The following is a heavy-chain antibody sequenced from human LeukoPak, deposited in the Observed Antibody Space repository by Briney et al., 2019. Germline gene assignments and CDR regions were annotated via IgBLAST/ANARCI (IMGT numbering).Heavy chain of an antibody. CDR3: ARVAVGRYDFDY. CDR1: GFTFSSYN. Sequence: GGSLRLSCAASGFTFSSYNMNWVRQAPGKGPVWVSRINPDGRTIAYADSVVGRITISRDNAKNTLYLQMNSLRDEDTAVYYCARVAVGRYDFDYWGRGTLVTVSS. J-gene: IGHJ4*01. D-gene: IGHD1-26*01. CDR2: INPDGRTI. V-gene: IGHV3-74*03.